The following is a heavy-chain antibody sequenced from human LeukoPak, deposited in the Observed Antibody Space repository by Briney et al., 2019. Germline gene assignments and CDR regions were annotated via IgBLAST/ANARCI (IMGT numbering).Heavy chain of an antibody. CDR2: MNPNSGNT. CDR1: GYTFTSYY. V-gene: IGHV1-8*03. CDR3: ARVGVLDCSSTSCYHYYYYMDV. Sequence: ASVKVSCKASGYTFTSYYINWVRQATGQGLEWMGWMNPNSGNTGYAQKFQGRVTITRNTSISTAYMELSSLRSEDTAVYYCARVGVLDCSSTSCYHYYYYMDVWGKGTTVTVSS. J-gene: IGHJ6*03. D-gene: IGHD2-2*01.